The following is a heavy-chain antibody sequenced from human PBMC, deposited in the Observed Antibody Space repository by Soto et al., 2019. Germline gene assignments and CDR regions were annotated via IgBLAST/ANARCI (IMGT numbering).Heavy chain of an antibody. Sequence: QVQLQESGPGLVKPTQTLSLTCTVSGGSISSGGYYWSWIRQHPGKGLEWIGYIYYSGSTYYNPSLKSRVTISVDTSKNQFSLKLSSVTAADTAVYYCARGLEVVAATPMDVWGQGTTVTVSS. D-gene: IGHD2-15*01. CDR2: IYYSGST. CDR3: ARGLEVVAATPMDV. V-gene: IGHV4-31*03. J-gene: IGHJ6*02. CDR1: GGSISSGGYY.